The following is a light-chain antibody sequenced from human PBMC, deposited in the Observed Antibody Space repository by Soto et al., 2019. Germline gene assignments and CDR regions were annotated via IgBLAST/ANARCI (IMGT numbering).Light chain of an antibody. CDR3: QQDYKTPT. Sequence: DIVMTQSPESLAVSLGERATITCKSSRTLLYSPNNKNYLAWYQQKPGPPPKVIIYLASTRDSGLPDRFSGSGSGTDFTLTIIFLQSEDVAVYYCQQDYKTPTFGRGSNV. V-gene: IGKV4-1*01. CDR2: LAS. J-gene: IGKJ1*01. CDR1: RTLLYSPNNKNY.